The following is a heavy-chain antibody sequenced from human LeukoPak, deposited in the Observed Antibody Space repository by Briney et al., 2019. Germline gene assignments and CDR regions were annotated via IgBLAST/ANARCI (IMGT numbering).Heavy chain of an antibody. CDR3: ARDMGYCSSTSCYSDAFDI. J-gene: IGHJ3*02. D-gene: IGHD2-2*02. V-gene: IGHV1-69*13. CDR1: GYTFTSYA. Sequence: GASVKVSCKASGYTFTSYAISWVRQAPGQGVEWMGGIIPIFGTANYAQKFQGRVTITADESTSTAYMELSSLRSEDTAVYYCARDMGYCSSTSCYSDAFDIWGQGTMVTVSS. CDR2: IIPIFGTA.